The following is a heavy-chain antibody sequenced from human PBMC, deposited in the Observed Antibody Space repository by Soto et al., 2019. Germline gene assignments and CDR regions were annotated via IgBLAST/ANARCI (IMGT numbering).Heavy chain of an antibody. CDR3: AREFSYGMDV. J-gene: IGHJ6*02. CDR2: IYFSGST. Sequence: QVQLQESGPGLVKPSETLSLTCTVSGASINSHYWTWIRQPPGKGLEWIGSIYFSGSTNYNPSLKGRVSISVDRAKSQFSLNLTSVTAADTAMYYCAREFSYGMDVWGQGTTVIVSS. CDR1: GASINSHY. V-gene: IGHV4-59*11.